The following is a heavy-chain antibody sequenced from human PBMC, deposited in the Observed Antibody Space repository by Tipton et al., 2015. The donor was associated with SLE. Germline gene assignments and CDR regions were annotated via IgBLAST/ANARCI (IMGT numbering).Heavy chain of an antibody. CDR3: ARTHDYGDYGAFQH. D-gene: IGHD4-17*01. Sequence: QLVQSGGGLVQPGGSLRLSCAASGFTVSSIYMSWVRQAPGKGLEWVSVIFSGGTTYYADSVKGRFTVSTHNSNNTLFLQMNNLRTEDTAVYYCARTHDYGDYGAFQHWGQGTLVTVSS. V-gene: IGHV3-53*04. J-gene: IGHJ1*01. CDR1: GFTVSSIY. CDR2: IFSGGTT.